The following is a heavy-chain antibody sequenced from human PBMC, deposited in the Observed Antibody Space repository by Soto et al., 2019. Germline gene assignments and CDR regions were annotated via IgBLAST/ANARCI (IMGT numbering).Heavy chain of an antibody. Sequence: PSQTLSLTCAISGDSVSSTSAAWNWIRQSPSRGLEWLGRTYYRSKWFNDYAGSVKSRIIIHPDTSKNQFSLQLNSVTPEDTAVYYCARGAFREFGTFDVWGQGTMVTVS. D-gene: IGHD3-16*01. V-gene: IGHV6-1*01. CDR1: GDSVSSTSAA. J-gene: IGHJ3*01. CDR3: ARGAFREFGTFDV. CDR2: TYYRSKWFN.